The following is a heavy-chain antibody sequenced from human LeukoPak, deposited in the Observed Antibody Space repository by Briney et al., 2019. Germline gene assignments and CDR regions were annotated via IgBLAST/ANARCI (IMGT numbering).Heavy chain of an antibody. CDR3: ARGRTTLFDP. Sequence: SETLSLTCAVYGVSFSGYYWSWIRQPPGKGLEWIGEINHSGSTNYNPSLKSRVTISVDTSKNQFSLKLSSVTAADTAVYYCARGRTTLFDPWGQGTLVTVSS. V-gene: IGHV4-34*01. CDR1: GVSFSGYY. J-gene: IGHJ5*02. CDR2: INHSGST. D-gene: IGHD4-17*01.